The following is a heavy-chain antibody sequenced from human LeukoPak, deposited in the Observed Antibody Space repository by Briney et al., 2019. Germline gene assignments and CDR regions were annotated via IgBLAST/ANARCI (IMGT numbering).Heavy chain of an antibody. Sequence: GGSLRLSCAASGFTFSSYGMLWVRQAPGKGLEWVAVISYDGSTKYYPDFVKGRFTISRDNSKNTLYLQMNSLRAEDTAVYYCAKVAKRWLQFELVFDYWGQGTLVTVSS. CDR1: GFTFSSYG. CDR2: ISYDGSTK. V-gene: IGHV3-30*18. CDR3: AKVAKRWLQFELVFDY. J-gene: IGHJ4*02. D-gene: IGHD5-24*01.